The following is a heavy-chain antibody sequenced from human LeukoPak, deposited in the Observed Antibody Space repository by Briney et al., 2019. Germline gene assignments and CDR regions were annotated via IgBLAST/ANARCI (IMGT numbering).Heavy chain of an antibody. CDR1: GGSISSYY. CDR3: ARTGTTGPGAFDY. CDR2: IYYNGST. V-gene: IGHV4-59*01. J-gene: IGHJ4*02. D-gene: IGHD1-1*01. Sequence: PSETLSLTCTVSGGSISSYYWSWIRQPPGKGLEWIGYIYYNGSTNYNPSLKSRVTISVDTSKNQFSLKLSSVTAADTAVYYCARTGTTGPGAFDYWGQGTLVTVSS.